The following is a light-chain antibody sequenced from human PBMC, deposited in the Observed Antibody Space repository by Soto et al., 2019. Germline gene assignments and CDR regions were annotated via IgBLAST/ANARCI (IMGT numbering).Light chain of an antibody. J-gene: IGKJ1*01. CDR2: DAS. Sequence: DIQMTQSPSTLSGSVGDRVTITCRASQTISSWLAWYQQKPGKAPKLLIYDASNLETGVPSRFSGSVSGTDFTLTISSLQPEDFATYYCQQGHGTPPTFGQGTKVDIK. CDR3: QQGHGTPPT. CDR1: QTISSW. V-gene: IGKV1-39*01.